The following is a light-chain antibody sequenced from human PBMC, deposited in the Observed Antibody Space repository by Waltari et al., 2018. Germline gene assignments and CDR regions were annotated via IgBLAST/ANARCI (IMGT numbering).Light chain of an antibody. CDR3: QQYNKWPRT. Sequence: EIVMTQSPATLSVSPGERATLSCRASQSVSSKLAWYQQKPGQAPRLLIYGASTRATGIPARVSGSGSGTEFTLTISSLQSEDFAIYYCQQYNKWPRTFGQGTKVVIK. J-gene: IGKJ1*01. CDR1: QSVSSK. CDR2: GAS. V-gene: IGKV3-15*01.